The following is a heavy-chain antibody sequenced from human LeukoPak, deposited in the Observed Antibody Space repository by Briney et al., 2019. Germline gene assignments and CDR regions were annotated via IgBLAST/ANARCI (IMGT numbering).Heavy chain of an antibody. Sequence: ASVKVSCKASGYTFTSYAMHWVRQAPGQRLEWMGWINAGNGNTKYSQKFQGRVTITRDTSASTAYMELSSLRSDDTAVYYCARIPRVAAAGFGVYWGQGTLVTVSS. V-gene: IGHV1-3*01. CDR1: GYTFTSYA. J-gene: IGHJ4*02. D-gene: IGHD6-25*01. CDR3: ARIPRVAAAGFGVY. CDR2: INAGNGNT.